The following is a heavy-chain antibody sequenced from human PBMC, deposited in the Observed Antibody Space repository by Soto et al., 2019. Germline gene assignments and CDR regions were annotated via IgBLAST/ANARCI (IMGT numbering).Heavy chain of an antibody. D-gene: IGHD6-19*01. CDR1: GFTFSSYS. CDR2: ISSSSYI. J-gene: IGHJ4*02. CDR3: ARDLRDSSGSDY. Sequence: PGGSLRLSCAASGFTFSSYSMNWVRQAPGKGLEWVSSISSSSYIYYADSAKGRFTISRDNAKNSLYLQMNSLRAEDTAVYYCARDLRDSSGSDYWGQGTLVTVSS. V-gene: IGHV3-21*01.